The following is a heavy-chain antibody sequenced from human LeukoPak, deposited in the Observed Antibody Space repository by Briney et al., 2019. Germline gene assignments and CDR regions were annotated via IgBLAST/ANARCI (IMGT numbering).Heavy chain of an antibody. J-gene: IGHJ4*02. CDR1: GSTFSIYW. D-gene: IGHD3-16*01. CDR2: IKPVGSGR. CDR3: ARWGSKGGLDY. V-gene: IGHV3-7*03. Sequence: GGSLRLSCAASGSTFSIYWMGWARQLPGRGLEWVANIKPVGSGRYSVDSVKGRFTISRDNAKNSLYLQMNSLRAEDTAVYYCARWGSKGGLDYWGQGTLAAVSS.